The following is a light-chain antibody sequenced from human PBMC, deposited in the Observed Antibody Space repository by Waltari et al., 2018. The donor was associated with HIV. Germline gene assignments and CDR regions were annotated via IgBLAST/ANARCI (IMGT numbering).Light chain of an antibody. J-gene: IGLJ3*02. V-gene: IGLV1-47*01. CDR3: STWDNSLSHWV. Sequence: QSVVTQPPSASGTPGQNISISCSGDISNLGGNFVYWYQQRPGTAPRLLIYRNDQRPSGAPDRFSGSKSATSASLAISGLRSEDEADYHCSTWDNSLSHWVFGGGTKVTVL. CDR2: RND. CDR1: ISNLGGNF.